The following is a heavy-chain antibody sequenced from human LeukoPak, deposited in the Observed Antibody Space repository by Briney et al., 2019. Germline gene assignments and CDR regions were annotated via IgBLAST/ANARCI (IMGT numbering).Heavy chain of an antibody. Sequence: TSETLSLTCTVSGGSISSSSYYWGWIRQPPGKGLEWIGSIYYSGSIYYNPSLKSRVTISVDTSKNQFSLKLSSVTAADTAVYYCARGPGGGDYVDFDYWGQGTLVTVSS. CDR1: GGSISSSSYY. D-gene: IGHD4-17*01. J-gene: IGHJ4*02. V-gene: IGHV4-39*01. CDR3: ARGPGGGDYVDFDY. CDR2: IYYSGSI.